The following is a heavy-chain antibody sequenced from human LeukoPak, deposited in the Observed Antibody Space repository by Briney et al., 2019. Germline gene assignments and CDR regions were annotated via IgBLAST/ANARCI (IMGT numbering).Heavy chain of an antibody. CDR1: GFTFSTYA. J-gene: IGHJ4*02. CDR2: ISGSGSAT. V-gene: IGHV3-23*01. Sequence: GGSLRLSCAASGFTFSTYAMNWVRQAPGKGLEWVSGISGSGSATYYADSVKGRFTISRDYSKNTLYVQMNSLRAEDTAVYYCAKGGGVIRSAFDYWGQGTLVTVSS. CDR3: AKGGGVIRSAFDY. D-gene: IGHD3-10*01.